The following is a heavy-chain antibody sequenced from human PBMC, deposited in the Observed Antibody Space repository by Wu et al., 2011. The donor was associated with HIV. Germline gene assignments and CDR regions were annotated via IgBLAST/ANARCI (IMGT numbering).Heavy chain of an antibody. J-gene: IGHJ4*02. V-gene: IGHV1-2*02. CDR2: INPNSGGT. Sequence: QVQLVQSGLEVKKPGASVKVSCKASGFTFTGYYIHWVRQAPGQGLEWMGWINPNSGGTNYAQKFQGRVTMTRDTSISTAYMELSRLRSDDTAVYYCARRWGEASPFDYWGQGTLVTVSS. CDR3: ARRWGEASPFDY. CDR1: GFTFTGYY. D-gene: IGHD3-10*01.